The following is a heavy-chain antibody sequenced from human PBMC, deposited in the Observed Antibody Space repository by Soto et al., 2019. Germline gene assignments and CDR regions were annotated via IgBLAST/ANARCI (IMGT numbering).Heavy chain of an antibody. J-gene: IGHJ4*02. CDR1: GGSFSGYY. CDR2: INHSGST. D-gene: IGHD2-8*02. CDR3: ARDKITGLFDY. Sequence: QVQLQQWGAGLLKPSETLSLTCAVYGGSFSGYYWTWIRQPPGTGLEWIGEINHSGSTNYNPSLKSXVTISVDTSKDQFSLKLTSVTASDTAVYYWARDKITGLFDYWGQGTLVTVSS. V-gene: IGHV4-34*01.